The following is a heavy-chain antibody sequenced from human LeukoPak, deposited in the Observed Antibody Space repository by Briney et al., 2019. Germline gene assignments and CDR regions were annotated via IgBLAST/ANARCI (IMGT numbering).Heavy chain of an antibody. CDR3: TREQSGWYYFDY. V-gene: IGHV3-49*04. Sequence: PGRSLRLSCTASGFTFGDYAMSWVRQAPGKGLEWVGFIRSKAYGGTTEYAASVKGRFTISRDDSKSIAYLQMNSLKTEDTAVYYCTREQSGWYYFDYWGQGTLVTVSS. J-gene: IGHJ4*02. D-gene: IGHD6-19*01. CDR2: IRSKAYGGTT. CDR1: GFTFGDYA.